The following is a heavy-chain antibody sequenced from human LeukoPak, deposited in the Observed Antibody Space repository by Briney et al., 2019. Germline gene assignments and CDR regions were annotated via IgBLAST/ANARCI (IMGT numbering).Heavy chain of an antibody. V-gene: IGHV4-39*01. CDR1: GGSISSSSYY. CDR3: ARHPPYGSGSWRSYYFDY. Sequence: KSSETLSLTCTVSGGSISSSSYYWGWIRQPPGKGLERIGSIYYSGSTYYNPSLNSRVTISVDTSKNQFSLKLSSVTAADTAVYYCARHPPYGSGSWRSYYFDYWGQGTLVTVSS. CDR2: IYYSGST. J-gene: IGHJ4*02. D-gene: IGHD3-10*01.